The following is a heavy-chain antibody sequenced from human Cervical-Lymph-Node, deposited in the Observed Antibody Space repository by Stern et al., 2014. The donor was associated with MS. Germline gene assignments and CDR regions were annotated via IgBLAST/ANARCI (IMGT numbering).Heavy chain of an antibody. CDR3: ARTSYYSDSGTWVGWFDP. CDR2: IFFNDEK. V-gene: IGHV2-26*01. CDR1: GFSLNNPTMG. Sequence: SGPVLVKPTETLTLTCTVSGFSLNNPTMGVSWIRQPPGKALEWLAHIFFNDEKSYSTSLKSRLTISKDISKSQVVLTMSNMDPVDTATYSCARTSYYSDSGTWVGWFDPWGQGTLVTVSS. J-gene: IGHJ5*02. D-gene: IGHD3-10*01.